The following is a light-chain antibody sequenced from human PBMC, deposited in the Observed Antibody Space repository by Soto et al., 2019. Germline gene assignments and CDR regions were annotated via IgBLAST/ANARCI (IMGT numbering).Light chain of an antibody. Sequence: QSVLTQPPSASGTPGQRVTISCSGSNSNIGGKSVNWYQQLPGTAPKLLIYSNSQRPSGVPDRFSGSKSGASASLAISGLQSVDEADYYCGAWDDSLNGYVFGTGTKVTVL. V-gene: IGLV1-44*01. J-gene: IGLJ1*01. CDR3: GAWDDSLNGYV. CDR2: SNS. CDR1: NSNIGGKS.